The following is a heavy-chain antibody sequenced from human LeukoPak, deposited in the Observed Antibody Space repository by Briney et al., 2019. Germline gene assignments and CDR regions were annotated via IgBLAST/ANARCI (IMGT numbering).Heavy chain of an antibody. D-gene: IGHD3-10*01. J-gene: IGHJ6*03. Sequence: GGSLRLSCAASGFTFSSYSMNWVRQAPGKGLEWVSSISSSSSYIYYADSVKGRFTISRDNAKNSLYLQMNSLRAEDTAVYYCARAVRGVITSYDYYYYMDVWGKGTTVTVSS. CDR1: GFTFSSYS. CDR3: ARAVRGVITSYDYYYYMDV. CDR2: ISSSSSYI. V-gene: IGHV3-21*01.